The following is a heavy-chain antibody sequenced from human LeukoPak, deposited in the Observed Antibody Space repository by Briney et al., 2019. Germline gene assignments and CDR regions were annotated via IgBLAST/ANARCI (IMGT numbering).Heavy chain of an antibody. V-gene: IGHV3-48*03. CDR2: ISSSCSTI. J-gene: IGHJ4*02. CDR1: GFTFSSYE. D-gene: IGHD3-9*01. CDR3: ARGQTTLRYFDWLLFDY. Sequence: GSLRLSCAASGFTFSSYEMNWVRQAPGKGLEWVSYISSSCSTIYYADSVKGRFTISRDNAKNSLYLQMNSLRAEDTAVYYCARGQTTLRYFDWLLFDYWGQGTLVTVSS.